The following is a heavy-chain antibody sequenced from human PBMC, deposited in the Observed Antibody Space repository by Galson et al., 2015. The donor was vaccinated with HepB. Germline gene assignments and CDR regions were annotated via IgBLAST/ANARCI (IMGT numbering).Heavy chain of an antibody. V-gene: IGHV2-70*04. Sequence: PALVKPTQTLTLTCTFSVFSLSTSGMRVSWIRQPPGKALEWLARIDWDDDKFYSTSLKTRLTISKDTSKNQVVLTMTNMDPVDTATYYCARTTDYYVSSGSHYGGDAFDIWGQGTMVTVSS. CDR1: VFSLSTSGMR. CDR2: IDWDDDK. CDR3: ARTTDYYVSSGSHYGGDAFDI. J-gene: IGHJ3*02. D-gene: IGHD3-22*01.